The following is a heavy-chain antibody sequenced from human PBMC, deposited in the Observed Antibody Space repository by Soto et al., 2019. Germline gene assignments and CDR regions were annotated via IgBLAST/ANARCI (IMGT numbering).Heavy chain of an antibody. CDR1: GFPLSNARMG. J-gene: IGHJ1*01. V-gene: IGHV2-26*01. CDR2: IFSNDEK. CDR3: ARIGDDSSGYYDFQH. Sequence: QVTLKESGPVLVKPTETLTLTCTVSGFPLSNARMGVSWIRQPPGKALEWLAHIFSNDEKSYSTSLKSRLTISKDTSKSQVVLTMTNMDPVDTATYYCARIGDDSSGYYDFQHWGQGTLVTVSS. D-gene: IGHD3-22*01.